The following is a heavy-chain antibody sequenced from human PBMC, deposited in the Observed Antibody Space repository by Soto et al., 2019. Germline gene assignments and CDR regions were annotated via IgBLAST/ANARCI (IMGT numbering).Heavy chain of an antibody. CDR1: GFTFSSYS. J-gene: IGHJ4*02. V-gene: IGHV3-21*01. CDR3: ARGTNYYDSSVYYGY. Sequence: SLRLSCAASGFTFSSYSMNWVRQAPGKGLELVSSISSSSSYIYYADSVKGRFTISRDNAKNSLYLQMNSLRAEDTAVYYCARGTNYYDSSVYYGYWGQGTLVTVSS. D-gene: IGHD3-22*01. CDR2: ISSSSSYI.